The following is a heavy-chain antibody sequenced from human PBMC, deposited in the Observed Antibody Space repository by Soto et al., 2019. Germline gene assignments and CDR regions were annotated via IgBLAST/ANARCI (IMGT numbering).Heavy chain of an antibody. CDR2: INPNSGGT. J-gene: IGHJ6*02. V-gene: IGHV1-2*02. CDR3: ASSPYNWNYYYYYGMDV. D-gene: IGHD1-20*01. Sequence: GASVKVSCKASGYTFTGYYMHWVRQAPGQGLEWMGWINPNSGGTNYAQKFQGRVTMTRDTSISTAYMEPSRLRSDDTAVYYCASSPYNWNYYYYYGMDVWGQGTTVTVSS. CDR1: GYTFTGYY.